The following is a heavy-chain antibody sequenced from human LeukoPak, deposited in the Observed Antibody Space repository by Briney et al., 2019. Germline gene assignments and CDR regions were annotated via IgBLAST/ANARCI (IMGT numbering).Heavy chain of an antibody. CDR1: GFTFSSYA. CDR2: ISGSGGGT. J-gene: IGHJ4*02. CDR3: AKWKGPPVGLDY. D-gene: IGHD1-1*01. Sequence: GGSLRLSCAASGFTFSSYAMSWVRQAPGKGLEWVSAISGSGGGTYYADSVKGRFTISRDNSKNTLYLQMNSLRAEDTAVYYCAKWKGPPVGLDYWGQGTLVTVPS. V-gene: IGHV3-23*01.